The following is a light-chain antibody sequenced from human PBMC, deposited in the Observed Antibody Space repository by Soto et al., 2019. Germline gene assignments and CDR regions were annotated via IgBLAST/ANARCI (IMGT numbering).Light chain of an antibody. V-gene: IGKV3-20*01. CDR1: QSVSSSY. Sequence: EIVLTQSPATLSFSPGERATLSCRASQSVSSSYLAWYQQKPGQAPRLLIYGASSRATGIPDRFSGSGSGTDFTLTISRLEPEDFAVYYCQQYGSSPLTFGQGTRLEIK. J-gene: IGKJ5*01. CDR3: QQYGSSPLT. CDR2: GAS.